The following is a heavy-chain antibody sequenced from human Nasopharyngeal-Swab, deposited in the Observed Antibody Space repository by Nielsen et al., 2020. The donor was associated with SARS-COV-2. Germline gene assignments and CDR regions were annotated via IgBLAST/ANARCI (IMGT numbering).Heavy chain of an antibody. CDR2: IGDKDHNYAT. J-gene: IGHJ4*02. V-gene: IGHV3-73*01. CDR3: TTDYYFDY. Sequence: GGSLRLSCAASGFIFSASAMHWVRQAPGKGLEWLGRIGDKDHNYATTYGASVKGRFTISRDDSNNTAYLQMDSLKTEDTALYYCTTDYYFDYWGQGTLVTVSS. CDR1: GFIFSASA.